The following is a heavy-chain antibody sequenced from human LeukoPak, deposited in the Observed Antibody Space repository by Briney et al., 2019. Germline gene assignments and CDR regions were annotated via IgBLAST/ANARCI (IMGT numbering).Heavy chain of an antibody. CDR3: ARETVVITYYYYYYMDV. CDR1: GFTFSSYA. V-gene: IGHV3-30*04. J-gene: IGHJ6*03. CDR2: ISSDGSNK. D-gene: IGHD3-22*01. Sequence: PGRSLRLSCAASGFTFSSYAFHWVRQAPGKGLEWVAVISSDGSNKYYADSVKGRFTISRDNAKNSLYLQMNSLRAEDTAVYYCARETVVITYYYYYYMDVWGKGTTVTVSS.